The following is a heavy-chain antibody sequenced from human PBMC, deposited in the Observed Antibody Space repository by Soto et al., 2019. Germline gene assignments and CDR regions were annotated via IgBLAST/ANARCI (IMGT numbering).Heavy chain of an antibody. V-gene: IGHV3-48*01. D-gene: IGHD6-19*01. Sequence: EVQLVESGGGLVQPGGSLRLSCAASGFTFSSYSMNWVRQAPGKGLEWVSYISSSSSTIYYADSVKGRFTISRDNAKNSLYLQMNSLRAEDTAVYYCVGRAVAGFDYWGQGTLVTVSS. J-gene: IGHJ4*02. CDR2: ISSSSSTI. CDR1: GFTFSSYS. CDR3: VGRAVAGFDY.